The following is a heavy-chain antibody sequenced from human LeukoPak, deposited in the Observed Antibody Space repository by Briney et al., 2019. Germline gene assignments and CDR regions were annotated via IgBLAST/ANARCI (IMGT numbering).Heavy chain of an antibody. D-gene: IGHD5-12*01. V-gene: IGHV1-18*01. J-gene: IGHJ4*02. Sequence: ASVKVSCKASGYTFSSYGISWVRQAPGQGLEWMGWICAYNGNTNYAQKFQGGVTMTTDTSTTTAYMELRSLRSDDTAVYYCAREQGGYSGSADYWGQGTLVTVSS. CDR1: GYTFSSYG. CDR2: ICAYNGNT. CDR3: AREQGGYSGSADY.